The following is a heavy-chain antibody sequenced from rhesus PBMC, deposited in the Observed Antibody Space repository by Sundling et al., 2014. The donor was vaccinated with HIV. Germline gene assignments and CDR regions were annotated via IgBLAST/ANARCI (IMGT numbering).Heavy chain of an antibody. CDR1: GGSIRDSYR. J-gene: IGHJ2*01. D-gene: IGHD3-28*01. V-gene: IGHV4S13*01. CDR3: ARASYDRGYSTVWYFDV. Sequence: QVQLQESGPGVVKPSETLSLTCAVSGGSIRDSYRWHWIRQPPGKGLEWIGGIYSNSESTNYKPSLKSRVTISKDTSQNQFSLKLTSVTAADTAIYYCARASYDRGYSTVWYFDVWGPGTPIIISS. CDR2: IYSNSEST.